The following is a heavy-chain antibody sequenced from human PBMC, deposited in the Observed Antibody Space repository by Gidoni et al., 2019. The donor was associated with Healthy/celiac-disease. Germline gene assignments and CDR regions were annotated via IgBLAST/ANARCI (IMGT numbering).Heavy chain of an antibody. CDR1: GGTFRSYA. D-gene: IGHD2-2*02. Sequence: QVQLVQSGAEVKKPGSSVKVSCKASGGTFRSYALSWVRQAPGQGLEWMGGIIPIFGTANYAQKFQGRVTITADESTSTAYMELSSLRSEDTAVYYCARDSRGVVVPAAIVLKKYYYYGMDVWGQGTTVTVSS. J-gene: IGHJ6*02. V-gene: IGHV1-69*01. CDR3: ARDSRGVVVPAAIVLKKYYYYGMDV. CDR2: IIPIFGTA.